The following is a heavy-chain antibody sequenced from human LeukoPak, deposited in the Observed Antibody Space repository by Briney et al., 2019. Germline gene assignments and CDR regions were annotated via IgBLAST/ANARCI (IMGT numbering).Heavy chain of an antibody. Sequence: NPSETLSLTCTVSGGSISSSSYYWGWIRQPPGKGLEWIGSIYYSGSTYYNPSLKSRVTISVDTSKNQFSLKLSSVTAADTAVYYCARADGYYYGMDVWGQGTTVTVSS. V-gene: IGHV4-39*01. D-gene: IGHD5-24*01. CDR1: GGSISSSSYY. CDR2: IYYSGST. J-gene: IGHJ6*02. CDR3: ARADGYYYGMDV.